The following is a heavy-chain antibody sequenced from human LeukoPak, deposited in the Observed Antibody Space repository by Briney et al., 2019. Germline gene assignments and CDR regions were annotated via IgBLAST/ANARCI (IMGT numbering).Heavy chain of an antibody. J-gene: IGHJ3*02. CDR3: AKFRNRAFDI. CDR2: ISYDGSNK. CDR1: GFTFSSYA. V-gene: IGHV3-30-3*02. Sequence: PGRSLRLSCAASGFTFSSYAMHWVRQAPGKGLEWVAVISYDGSNKYYADSVKGRFTISRDNSKNTLYLQMNSLRAEDTAVYYCAKFRNRAFDIWGQGTMVTVSS.